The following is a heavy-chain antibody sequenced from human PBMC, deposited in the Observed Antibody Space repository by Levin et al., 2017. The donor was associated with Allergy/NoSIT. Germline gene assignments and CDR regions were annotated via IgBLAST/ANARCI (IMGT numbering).Heavy chain of an antibody. V-gene: IGHV3-23*01. D-gene: IGHD1-26*01. J-gene: IGHJ4*02. CDR2: IRGSGASP. Sequence: PGGARRLSCAAAGGTVRNDDMSWVRQAPGKGLEWVSGIRGSGASPSPADSVKGRFTVERENSKNTLYLQMNSLRAEDTAVYYCARLKGALRVNDDWGQGTLVTVSS. CDR1: GGTVRNDD. CDR3: ARLKGALRVNDD.